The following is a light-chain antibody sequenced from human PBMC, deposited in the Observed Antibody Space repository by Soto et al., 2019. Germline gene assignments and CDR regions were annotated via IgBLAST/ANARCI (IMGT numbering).Light chain of an antibody. CDR3: QSYDSSLRGLYV. Sequence: QSVLTQPPSVXGAPGHMVTISCTGSSSNIGARYDVHWYQQLPGTAPKLLIYGNSNRPSGVPDRFYGSKSGTSASLAITGLQAEDEADYYCQSYDSSLRGLYVFATGTKVTVL. CDR2: GNS. CDR1: SSNIGARYD. J-gene: IGLJ1*01. V-gene: IGLV1-40*01.